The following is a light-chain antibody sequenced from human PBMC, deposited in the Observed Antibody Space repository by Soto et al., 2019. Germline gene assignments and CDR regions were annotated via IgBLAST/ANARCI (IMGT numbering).Light chain of an antibody. J-gene: IGKJ3*01. CDR1: QSLLHSNGYNY. Sequence: DIVMTQSPLSLPVTPGEPASISCRSSQSLLHSNGYNYLDWYLQKPGQSPQLLIYLGSDRASGVTDRFSDSGSGTDFTLKISRVEAEDVGVYYCMQALQTPITFGPGTKVDIK. V-gene: IGKV2-28*01. CDR2: LGS. CDR3: MQALQTPIT.